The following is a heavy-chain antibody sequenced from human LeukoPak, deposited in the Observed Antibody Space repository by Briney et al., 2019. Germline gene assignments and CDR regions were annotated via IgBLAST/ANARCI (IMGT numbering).Heavy chain of an antibody. D-gene: IGHD2-8*01. Sequence: GGSLRLSCAASGFTFSSYWMSWVRQAPGKGLEWVANIKKDGSEKYYVDSVKGRFTISRDNAKNSLYLQMNSLRAEDTAVYYCARVLGCTNGVCYDYYYYGMDVWGQGTTVTVSS. CDR2: IKKDGSEK. V-gene: IGHV3-7*01. CDR3: ARVLGCTNGVCYDYYYYGMDV. CDR1: GFTFSSYW. J-gene: IGHJ6*02.